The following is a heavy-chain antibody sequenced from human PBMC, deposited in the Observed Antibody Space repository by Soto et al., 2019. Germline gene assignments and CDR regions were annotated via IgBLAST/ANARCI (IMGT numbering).Heavy chain of an antibody. Sequence: GGSLRLSCAASGFTVSSNYMSWVRQAPGKGLEWVSVIYSGGSTYYADSVKGRFTISRDNSKNTLYLQMNSLRAEDTAVYYCARLQPMTGMDTAMGSYYYYGMDVWGQGTTVTVSS. V-gene: IGHV3-53*01. J-gene: IGHJ6*02. CDR2: IYSGGST. CDR3: ARLQPMTGMDTAMGSYYYYGMDV. D-gene: IGHD5-18*01. CDR1: GFTVSSNY.